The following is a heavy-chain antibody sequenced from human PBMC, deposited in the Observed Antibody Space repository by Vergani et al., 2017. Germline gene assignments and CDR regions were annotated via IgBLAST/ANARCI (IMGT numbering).Heavy chain of an antibody. CDR1: GFVFSESP. J-gene: IGHJ3*02. Sequence: EVQLMESGGGWAQPGGSLRLSCAASGFVFSESPIHWVRQAPGKGLEWVSTLSASDRRTHYADSVKGRVTISRDNYKNTLFLHMNSLRPEDTADYYFAKVGRSEGAGTFGGFGIRGQGTMVTVSS. CDR3: AKVGRSEGAGTFGGFGI. CDR2: LSASDRRT. V-gene: IGHV3-23*01. D-gene: IGHD3-16*01.